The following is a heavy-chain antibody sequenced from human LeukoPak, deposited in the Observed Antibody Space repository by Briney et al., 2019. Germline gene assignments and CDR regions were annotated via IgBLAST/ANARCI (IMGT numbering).Heavy chain of an antibody. CDR1: GYTFTSYY. J-gene: IGHJ4*02. CDR3: ARSSSKTFDY. Sequence: ASVKVSCKASGYTFTSYYMHWVRQAPGQGLEWMGIINPSGGSTSYAQKFQGRVTMTRDMSTSTVYMELSSLRSEDTAAYYCARSSSKTFDYWAREPWSPSPQ. CDR2: INPSGGST. D-gene: IGHD6-6*01. V-gene: IGHV1-46*01.